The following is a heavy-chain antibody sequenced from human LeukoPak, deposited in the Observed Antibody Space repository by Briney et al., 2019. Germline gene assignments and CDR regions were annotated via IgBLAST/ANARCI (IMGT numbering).Heavy chain of an antibody. V-gene: IGHV3-30-3*01. D-gene: IGHD5-24*01. CDR1: GFTFSSYA. CDR3: AREMATISDY. J-gene: IGHJ4*02. Sequence: GGSLRLSCAASGFTFSSYAMHWVRQAPGKGLEWVAVISYDGSNKYYADSVKGRFTISRDKSKNTLYLQMNSLRAEDTAVYYCAREMATISDYWGQGTLVTVSS. CDR2: ISYDGSNK.